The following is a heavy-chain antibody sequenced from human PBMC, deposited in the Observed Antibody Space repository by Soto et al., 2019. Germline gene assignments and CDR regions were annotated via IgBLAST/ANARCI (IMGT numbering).Heavy chain of an antibody. CDR2: IYYSGST. Sequence: QVQLQESGPGLVKPSQTLSLTCTVSGGSIRSGGYYCSWIRQHPWKGLEWIGYIYYSGSTYYNPSLKSRVTISVDTSENQFSLKLSSVTAADTAVYYCATYGSGTYKPTTFDYWGQGTLVTVSS. D-gene: IGHD3-10*01. CDR3: ATYGSGTYKPTTFDY. J-gene: IGHJ4*02. CDR1: GGSIRSGGYY. V-gene: IGHV4-31*03.